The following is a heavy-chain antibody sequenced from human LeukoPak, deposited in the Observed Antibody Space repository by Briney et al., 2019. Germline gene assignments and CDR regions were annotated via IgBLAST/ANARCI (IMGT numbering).Heavy chain of an antibody. CDR3: ARNAGAYSYEF. V-gene: IGHV4-59*01. CDR1: GGSISSYY. J-gene: IGHJ4*02. CDR2: ISDTGST. Sequence: SETLSLTCTVSGGSISSYYWSWIRQPPGKGLEWIGYISDTGSTNYNPPLKSRVTISVDTSKNQFPLKVTSVTAADTAVYFCARNAGAYSYEFWGQGVLVSVSS. D-gene: IGHD5-18*01.